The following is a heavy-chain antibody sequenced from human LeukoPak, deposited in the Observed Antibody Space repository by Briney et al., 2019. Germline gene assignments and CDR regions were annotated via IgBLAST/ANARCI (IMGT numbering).Heavy chain of an antibody. CDR2: IIPIFDTA. J-gene: IGHJ4*02. CDR1: GGTFSSYA. Sequence: SVKVSCKASGGTFSSYAISWVRQAPGQGLEWMGGIIPIFDTANYAQKFRGRVTITADESTSTAYMELSSLRSEDTAVYYCARAEGYCSSTSCLGAAAGPDLLPDYWGQGTLVTVSS. CDR3: ARAEGYCSSTSCLGAAAGPDLLPDY. V-gene: IGHV1-69*13. D-gene: IGHD2-2*01.